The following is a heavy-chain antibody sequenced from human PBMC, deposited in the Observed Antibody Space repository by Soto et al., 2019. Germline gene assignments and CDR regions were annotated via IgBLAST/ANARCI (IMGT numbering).Heavy chain of an antibody. CDR1: GFTFSAYT. Sequence: EVQLVESGGGLVKPGGSLRLSCAASGFTFSAYTMNWVRQAPGKGLEWVSSLDPSSTYKYYADSVKGRFTLSRDNAKNSLFLRLNSLRADDTALYYCVRGSYGDYDSWGQGTLVTVSS. V-gene: IGHV3-21*02. CDR3: VRGSYGDYDS. J-gene: IGHJ5*01. D-gene: IGHD4-17*01. CDR2: LDPSSTYK.